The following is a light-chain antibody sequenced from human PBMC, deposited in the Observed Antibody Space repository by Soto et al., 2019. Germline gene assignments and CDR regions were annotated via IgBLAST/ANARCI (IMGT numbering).Light chain of an antibody. CDR1: SSDVGGYKY. J-gene: IGLJ2*01. CDR3: SSYTSSSTVVV. Sequence: QSALTQPASVSGSPGQSITISCTGTSSDVGGYKYVSWYQQHPGEAPKVMIYEVNNRPSGVSNRFSGSKSGNTASLTISGLQVEDEADYYCSSYTSSSTVVVFGGGTKLTVL. V-gene: IGLV2-14*01. CDR2: EVN.